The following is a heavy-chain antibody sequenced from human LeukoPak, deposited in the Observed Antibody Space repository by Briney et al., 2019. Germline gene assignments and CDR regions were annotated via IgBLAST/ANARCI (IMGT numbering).Heavy chain of an antibody. V-gene: IGHV4-4*07. Sequence: SETLSLTCTVSGGSISSYYWSWIRQPAGKGLEWTGRIYTSGSTNYNPSLKSRVTMSVDTSKNQFSLKLSSVTAADTAVYYCAREDGYNLGIISDYWGQGTLVTVSS. J-gene: IGHJ4*02. CDR3: AREDGYNLGIISDY. CDR1: GGSISSYY. D-gene: IGHD5-24*01. CDR2: IYTSGST.